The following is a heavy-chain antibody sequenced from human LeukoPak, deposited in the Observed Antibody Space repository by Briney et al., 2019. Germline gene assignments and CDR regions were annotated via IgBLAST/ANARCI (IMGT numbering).Heavy chain of an antibody. CDR1: GGSISSDNW. CDR2: IYHSGRT. D-gene: IGHD3-22*01. J-gene: IGHJ4*02. CDR3: ARLTYLTTAHDY. V-gene: IGHV4-4*02. Sequence: NASETLSLTCAVSGGSISSDNWWSWVRQSPEKGLEWIGEIYHSGRTKYNPSLKSRVTMSVDRAKNQFSLKLSSVTAADTAVYYCARLTYLTTAHDYWGQGTLVTVSS.